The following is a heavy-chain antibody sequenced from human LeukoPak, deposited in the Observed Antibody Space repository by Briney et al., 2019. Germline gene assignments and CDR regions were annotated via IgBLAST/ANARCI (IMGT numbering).Heavy chain of an antibody. V-gene: IGHV3-48*03. D-gene: IGHD5-18*01. CDR3: ARAVTSMDGY. J-gene: IGHJ4*02. CDR2: ISSSGSTI. Sequence: PGGSLRLSCAASGFTFSSYEMNWVRQAPGKGLEWVSYISSSGSTIYYADSVKGRFTISRDNAQKSVYLQMNSLTAEDTAVYYCARAVTSMDGYWGQGTLVTVSS. CDR1: GFTFSSYE.